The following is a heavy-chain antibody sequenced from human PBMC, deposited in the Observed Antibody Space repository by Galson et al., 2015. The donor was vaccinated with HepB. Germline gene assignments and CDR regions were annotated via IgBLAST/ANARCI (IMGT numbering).Heavy chain of an antibody. Sequence: LSLTCTVSGGSISSSGYYWSWLRQHPGKGLEWIGYIYYSGSTYYNPSLKSRVTISVDTSKNQFSLKLSSVTAADTAVYYCAREDFQNWFDPWGQGTLVTVSS. CDR1: GGSISSSGYY. J-gene: IGHJ5*02. CDR2: IYYSGST. CDR3: AREDFQNWFDP. V-gene: IGHV4-31*03. D-gene: IGHD3-3*01.